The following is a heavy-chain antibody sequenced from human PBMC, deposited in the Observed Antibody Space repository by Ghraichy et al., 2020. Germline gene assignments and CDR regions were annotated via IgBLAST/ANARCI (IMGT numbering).Heavy chain of an antibody. J-gene: IGHJ4*02. CDR3: AKDRAAVAGRDHGADY. D-gene: IGHD6-19*01. CDR2: IGGGDERT. Sequence: GGSLRLSCVVSGFSFSTYAMSWVRQAPGKGLEWVSAIGGGDERTYYTDSVKGRFTISRDYSRGTLFLQMNSLRAEDTAVYYCAKDRAAVAGRDHGADYWGQGTLVTVSS. V-gene: IGHV3-23*01. CDR1: GFSFSTYA.